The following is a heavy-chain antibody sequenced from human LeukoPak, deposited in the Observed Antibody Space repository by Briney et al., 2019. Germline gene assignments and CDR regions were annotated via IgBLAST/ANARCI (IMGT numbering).Heavy chain of an antibody. J-gene: IGHJ3*02. D-gene: IGHD6-19*01. CDR2: ISYDKSNK. Sequence: GGSLRLSCAASGFTFSSYAMHWVRQAPGKGLEWVALISYDKSNKYYADSVKGRFTISRDNSKNTLFVQMNSLRTEDTAVYYCARSGVQWQWLLTYDAFDIWGQGSMVTVSS. V-gene: IGHV3-30-3*01. CDR1: GFTFSSYA. CDR3: ARSGVQWQWLLTYDAFDI.